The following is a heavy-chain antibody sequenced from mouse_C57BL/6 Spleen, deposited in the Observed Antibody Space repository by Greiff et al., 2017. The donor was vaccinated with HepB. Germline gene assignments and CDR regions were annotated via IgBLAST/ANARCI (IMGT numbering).Heavy chain of an antibody. J-gene: IGHJ3*01. CDR2: ISDGGSYT. D-gene: IGHD1-1*01. CDR1: GFTFSSYA. V-gene: IGHV5-4*01. Sequence: DVQLVESGGGLVKPGGSLKLSCAASGFTFSSYAMSWVRQTPEKRLEWVATISDGGSYTYYPDNVKGRFTISRDNAKNNLYLQMSHLKSEDTAMYYCARENYGSSFPFAYWGQGTLVTVSA. CDR3: ARENYGSSFPFAY.